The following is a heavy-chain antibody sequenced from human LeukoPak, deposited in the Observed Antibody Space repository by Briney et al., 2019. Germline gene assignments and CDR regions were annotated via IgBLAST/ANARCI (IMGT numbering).Heavy chain of an antibody. Sequence: GGSLRLSCAAYGFTFSSYAMSWVRQAPGKGLEWVSGISGSGGSTYHADSVKGRFTISRDNSKNTLYLQMNSLRAEDTAVYYCAKAAGYYYDSSGYPRSWGQGTLVTVSS. CDR1: GFTFSSYA. D-gene: IGHD3-22*01. J-gene: IGHJ5*02. CDR3: AKAAGYYYDSSGYPRS. V-gene: IGHV3-23*01. CDR2: ISGSGGST.